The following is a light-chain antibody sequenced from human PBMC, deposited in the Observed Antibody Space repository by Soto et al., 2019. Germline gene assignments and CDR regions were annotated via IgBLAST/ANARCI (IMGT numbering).Light chain of an antibody. CDR1: QSISTY. Sequence: DIQMTQSPSSLSASVGDRVTITCRARQSISTYLHWYQQKPGKAPNLLIYAASTLQSGVPSRFSGSGSGTDFTLTISSLQPEDFATYFCHHGYSTPLTFGGGTEVDIK. V-gene: IGKV1-39*01. J-gene: IGKJ4*02. CDR3: HHGYSTPLT. CDR2: AAS.